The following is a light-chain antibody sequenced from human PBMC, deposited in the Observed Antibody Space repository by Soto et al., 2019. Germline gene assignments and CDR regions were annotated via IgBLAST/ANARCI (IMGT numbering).Light chain of an antibody. CDR2: EVS. CDR1: SSDVGGYNY. CDR3: CSYASGSNYV. J-gene: IGLJ1*01. Sequence: QSVLTQPASVSGSPGQSITISCTGTSSDVGGYNYISWYQQYPGKAPKLMIYEVSRRPSGVSDRFSGSKSGNTASLTISGLQAEDEADYYCCSYASGSNYVFGTGTKLTVL. V-gene: IGLV2-14*01.